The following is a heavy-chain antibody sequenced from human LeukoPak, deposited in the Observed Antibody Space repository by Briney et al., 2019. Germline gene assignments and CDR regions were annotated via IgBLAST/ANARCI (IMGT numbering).Heavy chain of an antibody. Sequence: SETLSLTCTVSGGSISSGSYYWSWIRQPAGKGLEWIGRIYISGRTTYNPSLKSRVTISADTSKNQFSLKLSSVTAADTAVYYCARVAAAAGTNWFDPWGQGTLVTVSS. CDR1: GGSISSGSYY. CDR3: ARVAAAAGTNWFDP. J-gene: IGHJ5*02. D-gene: IGHD6-13*01. V-gene: IGHV4-61*02. CDR2: IYISGRT.